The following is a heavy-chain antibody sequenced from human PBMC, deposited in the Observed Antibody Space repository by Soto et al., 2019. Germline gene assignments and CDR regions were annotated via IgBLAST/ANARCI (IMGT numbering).Heavy chain of an antibody. V-gene: IGHV3-74*03. CDR2: INGDGRRT. J-gene: IGHJ6*02. CDR3: VREMPVPIRGGYYYYSVLDA. CDR1: GFTFGSYW. D-gene: IGHD2-2*01. Sequence: GGSLRLSCAASGFTFGSYWMDWVRQAPGKGLEWVSRINGDGRRTTYADSVKGRFTISRDNAGNTLFLQMNRLRGDDTAIYYCVREMPVPIRGGYYYYSVLDAWGQGTTVTVSS.